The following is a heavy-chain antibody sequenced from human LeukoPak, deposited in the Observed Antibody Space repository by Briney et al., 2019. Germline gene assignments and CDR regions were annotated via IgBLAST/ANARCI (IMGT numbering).Heavy chain of an antibody. J-gene: IGHJ3*02. Sequence: SETLSLTCAVSGYSISSGYYWGWIRQPPGKGLGWIGRNYHSGSTHYNPSLKSRATISVNTSKNQYSLKRSSVTAADTAVYYCARHPRGDFDIWGQGTMVTVSS. V-gene: IGHV4-38-2*01. CDR1: GYSISSGYY. CDR2: NYHSGST. CDR3: ARHPRGDFDI.